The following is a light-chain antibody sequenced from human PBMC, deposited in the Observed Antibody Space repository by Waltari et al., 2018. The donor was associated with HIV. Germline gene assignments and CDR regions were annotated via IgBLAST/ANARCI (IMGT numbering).Light chain of an antibody. V-gene: IGLV1-47*01. CDR3: VGWDASLSAYV. Sequence: QSVLTQPPSASGTTGQRVTISCSGSSSNIGHDNVYWYQQLPGTTPKLLIYKNIQRPSGVPDRFAGSKSGTSAYLAISGLRSEDEADYYCVGWDASLSAYVFGAGTKVTVL. CDR2: KNI. CDR1: SSNIGHDN. J-gene: IGLJ1*01.